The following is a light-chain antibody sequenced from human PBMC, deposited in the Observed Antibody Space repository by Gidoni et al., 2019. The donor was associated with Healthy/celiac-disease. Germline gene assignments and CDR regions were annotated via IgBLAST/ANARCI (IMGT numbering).Light chain of an antibody. Sequence: IQMTQSPSTLSASVGDRVTITCRASQSISSWLAWYQQKPGKALKLLIYKASSLESGVPSRFSGSGSGTEFTLTISSLQPDDFATYYCQQYNSYPWTFGQGTKVEIK. V-gene: IGKV1-5*03. CDR1: QSISSW. CDR2: KAS. J-gene: IGKJ1*01. CDR3: QQYNSYPWT.